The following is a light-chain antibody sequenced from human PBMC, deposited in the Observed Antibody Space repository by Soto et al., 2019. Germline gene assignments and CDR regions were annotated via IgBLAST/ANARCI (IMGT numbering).Light chain of an antibody. J-gene: IGKJ1*01. CDR3: QQYYSTPRT. Sequence: DIVMTQSPDSLAVSLGERATINCKSSQSVLYSSNNKNYLAWYQQKPGQPPKLLIYWASTRESGVPDRFSGSGSGTDLTLTISSLQAEYVSVYYCQQYYSTPRTFGQGTKVEIK. CDR1: QSVLYSSNNKNY. V-gene: IGKV4-1*01. CDR2: WAS.